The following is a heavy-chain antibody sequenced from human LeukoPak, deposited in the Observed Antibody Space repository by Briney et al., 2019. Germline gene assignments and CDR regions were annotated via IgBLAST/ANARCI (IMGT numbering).Heavy chain of an antibody. CDR1: GFTFSIFS. J-gene: IGHJ4*02. D-gene: IGHD2-15*01. Sequence: GGSLRLSCAASGFTFSIFSMSWVCQAPGKGLEWVANIKQDGSEKYYVDSVKGRFTISRDNARNSLYLQMNSLRAEDTAVYYCARGRDCRISPGTAFDFWGQGTLVTISS. CDR3: ARGRDCRISPGTAFDF. CDR2: IKQDGSEK. V-gene: IGHV3-7*05.